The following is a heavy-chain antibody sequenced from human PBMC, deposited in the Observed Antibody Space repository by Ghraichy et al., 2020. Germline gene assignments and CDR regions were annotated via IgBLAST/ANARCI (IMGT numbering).Heavy chain of an antibody. CDR1: GGSISSFY. V-gene: IGHV4-59*08. CDR3: ARRGGYGDVIDY. J-gene: IGHJ4*02. CDR2: IYYSGTT. D-gene: IGHD4-17*01. Sequence: SETLSLTCTVSGGSISSFYWSWIRQTPGKGLDWIGYIYYSGTTSYNPSLKSRVVMSVDMSKNQFSLKLSSVTAADTAVYYCARRGGYGDVIDYWVQGILVTVSS.